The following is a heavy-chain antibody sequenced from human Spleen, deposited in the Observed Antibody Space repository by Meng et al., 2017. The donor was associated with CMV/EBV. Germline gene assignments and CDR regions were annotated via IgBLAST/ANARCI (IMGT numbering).Heavy chain of an antibody. V-gene: IGHV4-34*01. CDR1: GTSFSDYS. CDR3: ARESRRYCSSTSCYAFDI. CDR2: INHRGST. D-gene: IGHD2-2*01. Sequence: SETLSLTCAVYGTSFSDYSWTWIRHSPRKGLEWIGQINHRGSTNFNPSLMGRVTMSVDSLKEQFSLRLTSVTAADTAVYYCARESRRYCSSTSCYAFDIWGQGTMVTVSS. J-gene: IGHJ3*02.